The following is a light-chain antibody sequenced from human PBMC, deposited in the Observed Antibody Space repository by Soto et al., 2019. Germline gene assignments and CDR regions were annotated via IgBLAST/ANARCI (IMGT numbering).Light chain of an antibody. CDR2: DVF. CDR1: SRDIGGYDF. Sequence: QSALTQPPSASGSPGQSVTISCTGTSRDIGGYDFVSWYQQHPGKAPKLMIYDVFKRLSGVPDRFSGSKSGNTASLTVSGLQADDEADYYCSSYGGSNNLLFGGGTQLTVL. V-gene: IGLV2-8*01. CDR3: SSYGGSNNLL. J-gene: IGLJ2*01.